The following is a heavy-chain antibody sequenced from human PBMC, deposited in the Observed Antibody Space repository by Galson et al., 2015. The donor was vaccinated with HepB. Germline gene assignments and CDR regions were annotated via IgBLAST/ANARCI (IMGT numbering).Heavy chain of an antibody. CDR1: GFTFSSYS. V-gene: IGHV3-21*01. Sequence: SLRLSCAASGFTFSSYSMNWVRQAPGKGLEWVSSISSSSSYIYYADSVKGRFTISRDNAKNSLYLQMNSLRAEDTAVYYCAGAAAGTIGAFDIWGQGTMVTVSS. J-gene: IGHJ3*02. CDR2: ISSSSSYI. D-gene: IGHD6-13*01. CDR3: AGAAAGTIGAFDI.